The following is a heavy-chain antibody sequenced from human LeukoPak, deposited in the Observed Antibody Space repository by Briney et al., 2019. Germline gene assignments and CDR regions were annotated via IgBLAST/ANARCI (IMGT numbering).Heavy chain of an antibody. CDR2: IYTSGST. Sequence: PSETLSLTCTVSGGSISSGSYYWSWIRQPAGKGLEWIGRIYTSGSTNYNPSLKSRVTISVDTSKNQFSLKLSSVTAADTAVYYCARGPCYYDSSGYIWSQGTLVTVSS. CDR3: ARGPCYYDSSGYI. CDR1: GGSISSGSYY. V-gene: IGHV4-61*02. J-gene: IGHJ4*02. D-gene: IGHD3-22*01.